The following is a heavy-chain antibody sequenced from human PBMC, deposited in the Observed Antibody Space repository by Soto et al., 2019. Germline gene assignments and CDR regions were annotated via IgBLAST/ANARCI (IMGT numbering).Heavy chain of an antibody. CDR2: IRRKENSYTT. CDR1: GLIFSDYH. J-gene: IGHJ6*02. V-gene: IGHV3-72*01. CDR3: AMLGGWSGGSSGMDV. D-gene: IGHD6-19*01. Sequence: EVQLVESGGGLVQPGGSLRLSCAASGLIFSDYHMDWVRQAPGKGLEWVGRIRRKENSYTTEYAASVKGRFTISRDDSKNSLYLQMNSLKSVDTAVYYCAMLGGWSGGSSGMDVWGQGTTVTVSS.